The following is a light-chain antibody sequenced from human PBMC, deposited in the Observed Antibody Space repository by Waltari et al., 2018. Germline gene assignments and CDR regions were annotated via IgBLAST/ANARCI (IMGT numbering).Light chain of an antibody. J-gene: IGLJ3*02. V-gene: IGLV1-47*01. Sequence: SVLTQPPSASGTPGQTVTIPCSGSSANIGGNFVYLYQQPPGMAPQLLIHKNNQRPSGVPDRFSGSKSGTSASLAISGLRSDDEAEYYCAAWDDNLTGPLFGGGTKVTVL. CDR2: KNN. CDR3: AAWDDNLTGPL. CDR1: SANIGGNF.